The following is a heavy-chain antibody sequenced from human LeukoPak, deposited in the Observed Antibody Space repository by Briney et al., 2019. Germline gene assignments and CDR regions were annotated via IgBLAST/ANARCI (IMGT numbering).Heavy chain of an antibody. CDR3: ARGYYDSSPHAFDI. Sequence: GGSLRLSCAASGFTVSSNYMSWVRQAPGKGLEWVSVIYSGGSTYYADSVKGRFTISRDNSKNTLYLQMNSLRAEDTAVYYCARGYYDSSPHAFDIWGQGTMVSVSS. V-gene: IGHV3-66*01. CDR1: GFTVSSNY. CDR2: IYSGGST. D-gene: IGHD3-22*01. J-gene: IGHJ3*02.